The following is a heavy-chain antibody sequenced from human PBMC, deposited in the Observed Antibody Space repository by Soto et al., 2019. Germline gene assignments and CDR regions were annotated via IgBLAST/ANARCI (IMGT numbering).Heavy chain of an antibody. D-gene: IGHD2-2*02. Sequence: SETLSLTCTVSGGSISSGDYYWSWIRQPPGKGLEWIGYIYYSGSTYYNPSLKSRVTISVDTSKNQFSLKLSSVTAADTAVYYCARSFLVVPAAINGVGAFDIWGQGTMVTVSS. V-gene: IGHV4-30-4*01. CDR3: ARSFLVVPAAINGVGAFDI. CDR1: GGSISSGDYY. CDR2: IYYSGST. J-gene: IGHJ3*02.